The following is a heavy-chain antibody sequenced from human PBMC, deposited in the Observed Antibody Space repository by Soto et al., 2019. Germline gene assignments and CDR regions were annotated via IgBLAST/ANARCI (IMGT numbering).Heavy chain of an antibody. CDR2: INTDGSVT. J-gene: IGHJ4*02. Sequence: GGSLRLSCAGSGFTFSNFWMHWVRQAPGKGLVWVARINTDGSVTSHADSVKGRFTISRDNAKSTLYLQMNSLREEDSAMYYCARQTGLGATNYCGRGILVTVSS. CDR3: ARQTGLGATNY. CDR1: GFTFSNFW. D-gene: IGHD1-26*01. V-gene: IGHV3-74*01.